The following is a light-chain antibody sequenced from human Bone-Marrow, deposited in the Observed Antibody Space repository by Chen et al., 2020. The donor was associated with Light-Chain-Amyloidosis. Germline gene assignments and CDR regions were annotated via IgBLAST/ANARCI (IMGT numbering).Light chain of an antibody. CDR3: QKYGTSPLT. CDR2: GSS. CDR1: QTISSNY. V-gene: IGKV3-20*01. Sequence: EILLTQSPGTLSSSPGEGANLSCRASQTISSNYLTWYQQKFGQAPRLLIYGSSSRATGIPDRCTGSGSGTDFTLTINRLEPEDFAMYYCQKYGTSPLTFGGGTKVEIK. J-gene: IGKJ4*01.